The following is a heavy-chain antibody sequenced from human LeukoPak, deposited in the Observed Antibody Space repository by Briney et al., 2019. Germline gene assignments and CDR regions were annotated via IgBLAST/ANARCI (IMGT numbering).Heavy chain of an antibody. CDR1: GFTFSSYS. J-gene: IGHJ3*02. CDR2: IGSSSSTI. CDR3: ATGVAFDI. Sequence: SGGSLRLSCAASGFTFSSYSMNWVRQAPGKGLEWVSYIGSSSSTIYYADSVKGRFTISRDNAKDSLYLQMNSLRAEDTAVYYCATGVAFDIWGQGTMVTVSS. V-gene: IGHV3-48*01. D-gene: IGHD2-8*01.